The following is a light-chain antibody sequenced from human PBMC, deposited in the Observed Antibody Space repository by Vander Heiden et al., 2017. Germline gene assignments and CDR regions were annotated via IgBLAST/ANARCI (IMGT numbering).Light chain of an antibody. Sequence: AIRMTQSPSSLSASTGDRVTITCRASQGISSYLAWYQQKPGKAPKLLIYAASTLQSGVPSRFSGSGSGTDFTLTISCLQSEDFATYYCQQYDSYPSITFGQGTRLEIK. V-gene: IGKV1-8*01. J-gene: IGKJ5*01. CDR2: AAS. CDR1: QGISSY. CDR3: QQYDSYPSIT.